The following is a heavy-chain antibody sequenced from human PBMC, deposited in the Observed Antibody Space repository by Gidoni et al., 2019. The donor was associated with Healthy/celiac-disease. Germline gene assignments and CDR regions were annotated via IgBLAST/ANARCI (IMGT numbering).Heavy chain of an antibody. CDR2: ISAYNGNT. Sequence: QVQLVQSGAEVKKPGASVKVSCTASGYTFTSYGISRVRQAPGQGFEWMGWISAYNGNTNYAQKLQGRVTMTTDTSTSTAYMELRSLRSDDTAVYYCARDYYDILTGQGYYYGMDVWGQGTTVTVSS. CDR1: GYTFTSYG. V-gene: IGHV1-18*04. CDR3: ARDYYDILTGQGYYYGMDV. D-gene: IGHD3-9*01. J-gene: IGHJ6*02.